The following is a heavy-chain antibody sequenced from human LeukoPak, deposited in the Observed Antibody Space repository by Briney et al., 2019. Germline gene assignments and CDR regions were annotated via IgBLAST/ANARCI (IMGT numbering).Heavy chain of an antibody. CDR2: IYYSGST. CDR3: ARVGYGDYGEYYFDY. J-gene: IGHJ4*02. CDR1: GGSISSGGYS. D-gene: IGHD4-17*01. V-gene: IGHV4-31*03. Sequence: PSETLSLTCTVSGGSISSGGYSWSWLRQHPGKGLEWIVYIYYSGSTYYNPSLKSRVTISVDTSKNQFSLKLSSVTAADTAVYYCARVGYGDYGEYYFDYWGQGTLVTVSS.